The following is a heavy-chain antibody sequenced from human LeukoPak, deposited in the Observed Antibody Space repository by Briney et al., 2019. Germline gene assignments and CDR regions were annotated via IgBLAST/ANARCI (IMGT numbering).Heavy chain of an antibody. CDR3: ARASARHDWGFDY. CDR2: IYYSGIT. D-gene: IGHD7-27*01. Sequence: KPSETLSLTCTVSGGSISSDYWSWNRQPSGKGLEWIGYIYYSGITNYNPSLKSRVTISVDTSKNQFSLKLSSVTAADTAVYYCARASARHDWGFDYWGQGTLVTVSS. V-gene: IGHV4-59*01. J-gene: IGHJ4*02. CDR1: GGSISSDY.